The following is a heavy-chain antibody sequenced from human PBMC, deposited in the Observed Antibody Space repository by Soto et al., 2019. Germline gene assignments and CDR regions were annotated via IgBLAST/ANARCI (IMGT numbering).Heavy chain of an antibody. J-gene: IGHJ6*02. V-gene: IGHV3-30-3*01. CDR2: ISDDGTNK. CDR3: ARAGAIALAGHYQCFGMDV. D-gene: IGHD6-13*01. CDR1: GFTLSTNA. Sequence: PGGSLRLSCAASGFTLSTNAMHWVRQAPGKGLEWVAIISDDGTNKYNADSVKGRFTISRDNSKNTVYLQMNSLRPEDTAVYYCARAGAIALAGHYQCFGMDVWGQGTTVTVSS.